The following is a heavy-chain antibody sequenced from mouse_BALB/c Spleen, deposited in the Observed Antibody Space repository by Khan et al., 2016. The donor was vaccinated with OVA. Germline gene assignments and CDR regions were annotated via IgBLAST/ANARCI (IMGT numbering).Heavy chain of an antibody. CDR1: GYTFRNDG. D-gene: IGHD2-10*01. Sequence: QIQLVQSGPELKKPGETVKISCKAFGYTFRNDGMNWVKQAPGKGLKWMGWINTYTGESTHADDFKGRFVFSLEISASTAYLQINNLKNEDTATYFCGRPPYYADFMDYWGQGTSVTVSS. CDR2: INTYTGES. J-gene: IGHJ4*01. CDR3: GRPPYYADFMDY. V-gene: IGHV9-3-1*01.